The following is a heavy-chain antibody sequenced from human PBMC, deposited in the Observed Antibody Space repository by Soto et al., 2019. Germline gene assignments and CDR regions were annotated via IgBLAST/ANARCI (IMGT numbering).Heavy chain of an antibody. Sequence: GGSLKLSWAASGFTFSDYYMSWIRQAPGKGLEWVSYISSSSSYTNYADSVKGRFTITRDNAKNSLYLQMNSLSAEDTAVYYCARVRYFDWLLSNWFDPWGQGTLVTVSS. CDR1: GFTFSDYY. J-gene: IGHJ5*02. CDR3: ARVRYFDWLLSNWFDP. D-gene: IGHD3-9*01. CDR2: ISSSSSYT. V-gene: IGHV3-11*06.